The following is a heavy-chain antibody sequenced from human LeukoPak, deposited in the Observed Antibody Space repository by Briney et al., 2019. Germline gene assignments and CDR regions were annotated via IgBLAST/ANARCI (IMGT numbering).Heavy chain of an antibody. Sequence: PGGSLRLSCVASGFSFSINAMIWVRQAPGKGLEWVAVISYDGSNKYYADSVKGRLTISRDNSKNTLYLQMNSLRAEDTAVYYCARDVYGDSILTPNHGMDVWGQGTTVTVSS. J-gene: IGHJ6*02. CDR2: ISYDGSNK. V-gene: IGHV3-30*04. CDR3: ARDVYGDSILTPNHGMDV. CDR1: GFSFSINA. D-gene: IGHD4-17*01.